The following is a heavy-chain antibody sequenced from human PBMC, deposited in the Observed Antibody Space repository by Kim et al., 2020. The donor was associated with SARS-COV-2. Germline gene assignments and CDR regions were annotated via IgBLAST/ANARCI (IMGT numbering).Heavy chain of an antibody. CDR3: ARGGVRGAAGTFDF. Sequence: SETLSLTCSVSGGSITRYYWSWLRQSPGKRLEWIGYIYDSESTNYNPSLKSRVTMSVDTSRNQFSLNLTSVTAADTALYYCARGGVRGAAGTFDFWGQGTLVTVSS. D-gene: IGHD6-25*01. V-gene: IGHV4-59*01. J-gene: IGHJ4*02. CDR1: GGSITRYY. CDR2: IYDSEST.